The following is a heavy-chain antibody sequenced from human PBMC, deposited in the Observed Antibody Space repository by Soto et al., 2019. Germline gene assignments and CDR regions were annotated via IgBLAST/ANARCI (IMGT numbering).Heavy chain of an antibody. CDR1: GFTFSSYA. J-gene: IGHJ6*02. D-gene: IGHD3-10*01. Sequence: EVQLLESGGGLVQPGGFLRLSCAASGFTFSSYAMSWVRQAPGKGLEWVSAISGSGGSTYYADSVKGRFTISRDNSKNTLYLQMNSLRAEDTAVYYCAKGRVWFGAGMDVWGQGTTVTVSS. CDR2: ISGSGGST. CDR3: AKGRVWFGAGMDV. V-gene: IGHV3-23*01.